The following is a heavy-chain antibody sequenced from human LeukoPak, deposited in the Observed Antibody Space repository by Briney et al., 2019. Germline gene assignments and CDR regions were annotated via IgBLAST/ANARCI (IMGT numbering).Heavy chain of an antibody. D-gene: IGHD3-22*01. J-gene: IGHJ3*02. CDR1: GYSISSGYY. Sequence: SETLSLTCTVSGYSISSGYYWGRIRQPPGKGLEWIGSIYHSGSTFYNPSLKSRVTISVDTSKNQFSLKLSSVTAADTAVYFCARGPYSYDSSGAFDIWGQGTMVTVSS. V-gene: IGHV4-38-2*02. CDR3: ARGPYSYDSSGAFDI. CDR2: IYHSGST.